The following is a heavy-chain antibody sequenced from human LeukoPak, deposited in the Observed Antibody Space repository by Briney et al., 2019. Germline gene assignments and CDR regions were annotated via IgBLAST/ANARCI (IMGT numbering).Heavy chain of an antibody. J-gene: IGHJ6*03. D-gene: IGHD6-13*01. Sequence: KPSETLSLTCTVSGGSISSSSYYWSWIRQPPGKGLEWIGEINHSGSTNYNPSLKSRVTISVDTSKNQFSLKLSSVTAADTAVYYCARCWDYYYYMDVWGKGTTVTVSS. CDR1: GGSISSSSYY. V-gene: IGHV4-39*07. CDR3: ARCWDYYYYMDV. CDR2: INHSGST.